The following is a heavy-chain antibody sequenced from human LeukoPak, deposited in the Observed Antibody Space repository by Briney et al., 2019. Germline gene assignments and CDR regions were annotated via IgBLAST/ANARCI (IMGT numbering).Heavy chain of an antibody. Sequence: SETLSLTCTVSGGSISSYYRSWIRQPPGKGLEWIGYIYYSGSTNYNPFLKSRVTISVDTSKNQFSLKLSSVTAADTAVYYCARIIAVAGVYYFDYWGQGTLVTVSS. V-gene: IGHV4-59*01. CDR1: GGSISSYY. D-gene: IGHD6-19*01. CDR3: ARIIAVAGVYYFDY. CDR2: IYYSGST. J-gene: IGHJ4*02.